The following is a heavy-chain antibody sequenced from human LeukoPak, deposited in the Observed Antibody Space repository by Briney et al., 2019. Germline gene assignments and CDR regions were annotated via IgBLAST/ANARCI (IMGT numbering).Heavy chain of an antibody. J-gene: IGHJ6*02. CDR3: AREGNYYDMDV. Sequence: GGSLRLSCAASGFTVSSNYMSWVRQAPGKGLEWVSVIFSGGTTYYADSVKGRFTISRDNSKNTLYLQMNSVRAEDTAVYYCAREGNYYDMDVWGQGTTVTVSS. V-gene: IGHV3-53*01. CDR1: GFTVSSNY. CDR2: IFSGGTT.